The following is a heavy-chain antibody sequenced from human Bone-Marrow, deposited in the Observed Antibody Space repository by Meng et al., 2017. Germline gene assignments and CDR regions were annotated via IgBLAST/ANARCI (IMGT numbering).Heavy chain of an antibody. CDR2: ISSRSSYI. V-gene: IGHV3-21*01. CDR1: GFTFSSYS. CDR3: ARDGRGAYDILTGYYPGDYYYGMDV. J-gene: IGHJ6*02. D-gene: IGHD3-9*01. Sequence: GESLKISCAASGFTFSSYSMNWVRQAPGKGLEWVSSISSRSSYIYYADSVKGRFTISRDNAKNSLYLQMNSLRAEDTAVYYCARDGRGAYDILTGYYPGDYYYGMDVWGQGTTVTVSS.